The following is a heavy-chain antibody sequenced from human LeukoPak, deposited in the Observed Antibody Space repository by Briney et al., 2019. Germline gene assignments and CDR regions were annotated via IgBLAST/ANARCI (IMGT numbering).Heavy chain of an antibody. J-gene: IGHJ6*03. CDR3: ASLLGYYYYYYMDV. CDR2: LYSGGST. Sequence: PGGSLRLSCAASGFTVSSNYMSWVRQAPGKGLEWVSVLYSGGSTYYADSVKGRFTISRDNSKNTLYLQMNSLRAEDTAVYYCASLLGYYYYYYMDVWGKGTTVTVSS. V-gene: IGHV3-53*01. CDR1: GFTVSSNY.